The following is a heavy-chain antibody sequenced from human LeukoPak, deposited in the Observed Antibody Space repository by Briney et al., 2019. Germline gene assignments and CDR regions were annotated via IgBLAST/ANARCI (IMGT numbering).Heavy chain of an antibody. CDR1: GYTFTSYD. V-gene: IGHV1-8*01. CDR2: MNPNSGNT. J-gene: IGHJ4*02. CDR3: ARGSIAAAGLDY. D-gene: IGHD6-13*01. Sequence: ASVKVSCKASGYTFTSYDINWVRQATGQGLEWMGWMNPNSGNTGYAQKFQGRVTMTRNTSISTAYMELSSLRSEDTAVYYCARGSIAAAGLDYWGQGTLVTVSS.